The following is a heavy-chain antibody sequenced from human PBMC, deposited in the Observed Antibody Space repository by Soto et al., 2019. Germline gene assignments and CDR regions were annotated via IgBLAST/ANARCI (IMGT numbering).Heavy chain of an antibody. D-gene: IGHD3-10*01. Sequence: SETLSLTCPVSGGSISTYYWSWIRQPPGKGLEWIAYIYYSGSTNYNPSLKSRVTISVETSKNQFSLKMNSVTAADTAVYYCERGVYNYDFMDVLGKGTTVTVFS. CDR1: GGSISTYY. J-gene: IGHJ6*03. V-gene: IGHV4-59*12. CDR2: IYYSGST. CDR3: ERGVYNYDFMDV.